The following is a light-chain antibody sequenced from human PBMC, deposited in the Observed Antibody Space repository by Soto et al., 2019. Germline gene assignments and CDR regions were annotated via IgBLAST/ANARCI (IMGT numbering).Light chain of an antibody. CDR3: QSYDSSLSGLV. J-gene: IGLJ1*01. Sequence: QSVLTQPPSVSGAPGQRVTISCTGSSSNIGAGYDVHWYQQLPGTATKLLIYGNSNRPSGVPDRFSGSKSGTSASLAITGLQAEDEADYYCQSYDSSLSGLVFGTGTKVTVL. CDR2: GNS. CDR1: SSNIGAGYD. V-gene: IGLV1-40*01.